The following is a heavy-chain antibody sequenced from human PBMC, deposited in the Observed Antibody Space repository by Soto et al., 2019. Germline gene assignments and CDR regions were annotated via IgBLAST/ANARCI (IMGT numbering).Heavy chain of an antibody. V-gene: IGHV4-59*01. Sequence: ETLSLSCTVAGGCISSYYGSWIRQPPGKGLEWIGYIYYSGSTNYNPSLKSRVTISVDTSKNQFSLKLSSVTAADTDVYYCARWTSNWFDPWGQGTLVTVSS. CDR2: IYYSGST. D-gene: IGHD4-17*01. CDR1: GGCISSYY. CDR3: ARWTSNWFDP. J-gene: IGHJ5*02.